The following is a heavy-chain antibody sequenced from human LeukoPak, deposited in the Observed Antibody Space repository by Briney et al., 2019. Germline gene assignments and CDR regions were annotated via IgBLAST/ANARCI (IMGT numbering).Heavy chain of an antibody. CDR2: ISSSGSTI. Sequence: PGGSLRLSCAASGSTFSSYEMNWVRQAPGKGLEWVSYISSSGSTIYYADSVKGRFTISRDNAKNSLYLQMNSLRAEDTAVYYCARDDYGDHGGPTFDYWGQGTLVTVSS. J-gene: IGHJ4*02. CDR1: GSTFSSYE. V-gene: IGHV3-48*03. D-gene: IGHD4-17*01. CDR3: ARDDYGDHGGPTFDY.